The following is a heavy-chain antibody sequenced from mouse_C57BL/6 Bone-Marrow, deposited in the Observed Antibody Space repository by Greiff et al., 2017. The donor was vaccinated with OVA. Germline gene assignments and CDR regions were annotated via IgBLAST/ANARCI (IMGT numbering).Heavy chain of an antibody. CDR2: IDPSDSYT. Sequence: QVQLQQPGAELVKPGASVKLSCKASGYTFTSYWMQWVKQRPGQGLEWIGEIDPSDSYTNYNQKFKGKATLTVETSSSTAYMQLSSLTSEDSAVDYCARGGDDAMDYWGQGTSVTVSS. CDR1: GYTFTSYW. V-gene: IGHV1-50*01. J-gene: IGHJ4*01. CDR3: ARGGDDAMDY.